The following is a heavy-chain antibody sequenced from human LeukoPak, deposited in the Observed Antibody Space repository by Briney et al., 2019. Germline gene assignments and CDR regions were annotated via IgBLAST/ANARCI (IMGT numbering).Heavy chain of an antibody. CDR3: ANDYFGCLEY. V-gene: IGHV3-74*03. CDR2: IKSDGGT. Sequence: HPGGSLRLSGAASGFAFSVSCMHWVRQAPEKGLVWVSVIKSDGGTAYADSVKGRFTISRDNAKNTVYLQMNSLRDEDTAVYYCANDYFGCLEYWGQGTLVTVSS. J-gene: IGHJ4*02. CDR1: GFAFSVSC. D-gene: IGHD2/OR15-2a*01.